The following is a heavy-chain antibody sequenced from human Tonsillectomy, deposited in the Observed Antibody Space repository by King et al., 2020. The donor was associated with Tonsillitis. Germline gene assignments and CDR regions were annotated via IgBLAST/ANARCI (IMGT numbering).Heavy chain of an antibody. CDR3: AKEIVGATTWYYGMDV. CDR1: GFTFSSYS. V-gene: IGHV3-23*04. J-gene: IGHJ6*02. Sequence: VQLVESGGGLVQPGGSLRLSCAASGFTFSSYSMSWVLQAPVRGLEWVSAISWSGGSTYYDASGNGRFTISRDNSKNTLYLQMNSLRAEDTAVYYCAKEIVGATTWYYGMDVWGQGTTVTVSS. D-gene: IGHD1-26*01. CDR2: ISWSGGST.